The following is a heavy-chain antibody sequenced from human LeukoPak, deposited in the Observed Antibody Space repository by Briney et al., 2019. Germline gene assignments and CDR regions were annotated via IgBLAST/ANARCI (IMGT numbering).Heavy chain of an antibody. CDR1: GFTFSSYS. V-gene: IGHV3-21*01. CDR2: ISSSSSSYSYI. J-gene: IGHJ4*02. D-gene: IGHD6-6*01. Sequence: GGSLRLSCAASGFTFSSYSMHWVRQAPGKGLEWVSSISSSSSSYSYIYYADSVKGRFTISRDNAENSLFLQMNSLRAEDTAVYYCARDHLAPNFASYSSSSGTFDSWGQGTLVTVSS. CDR3: ARDHLAPNFASYSSSSGTFDS.